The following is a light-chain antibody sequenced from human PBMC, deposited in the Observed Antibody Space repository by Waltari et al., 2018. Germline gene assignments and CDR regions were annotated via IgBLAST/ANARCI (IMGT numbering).Light chain of an antibody. V-gene: IGKV3-20*01. Sequence: EIGLTQSPGTLSLSPGERATLSCRASQSVSRALAWYQQKPGQAPRLLIYAASTRVTGVPDRFSGSGSGTDFSLTISRLDPEDFAVYYCQHYVNLPVTFGQGTKVEI. CDR1: QSVSRA. CDR2: AAS. CDR3: QHYVNLPVT. J-gene: IGKJ1*01.